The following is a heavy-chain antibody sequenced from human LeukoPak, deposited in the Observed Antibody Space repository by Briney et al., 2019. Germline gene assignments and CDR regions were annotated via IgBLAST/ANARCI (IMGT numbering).Heavy chain of an antibody. J-gene: IGHJ4*02. Sequence: GGSLRLSCSVSGFTFSNYAMHWVRQAPGKGLEYVSAITSNGGTTDYADSVKGRFTISRDNSKSTLYLQMNSLRAEDTAVYYCVKAPRSYKTFDYGGQGTLVTVSS. V-gene: IGHV3-64D*06. CDR2: ITSNGGTT. CDR3: VKAPRSYKTFDY. D-gene: IGHD1-26*01. CDR1: GFTFSNYA.